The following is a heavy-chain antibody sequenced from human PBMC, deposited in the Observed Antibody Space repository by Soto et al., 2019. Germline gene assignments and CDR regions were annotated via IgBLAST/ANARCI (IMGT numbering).Heavy chain of an antibody. CDR3: ARNYDYVWGSYRLNDAFDI. Sequence: QVQLQESGPGLVKPSQTLSLTCTVSGGSISSGDYYWSWIRQLPGKGLERIGYIYYSGSTYYNPSLKSRVTISVDTSKNQFSLKLSSVTAADTAVYYCARNYDYVWGSYRLNDAFDIWGQGTMVTVSS. J-gene: IGHJ3*02. CDR1: GGSISSGDYY. V-gene: IGHV4-30-4*01. D-gene: IGHD3-16*02. CDR2: IYYSGST.